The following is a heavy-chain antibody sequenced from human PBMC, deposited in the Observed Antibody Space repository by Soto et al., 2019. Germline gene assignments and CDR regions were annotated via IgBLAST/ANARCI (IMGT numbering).Heavy chain of an antibody. CDR3: ARTARVPDF. J-gene: IGHJ4*02. CDR2: IYHTGVT. Sequence: PSETLSLTCTVSGASITTYYWSWFRQPPGQGLESLGYIYHTGVTNSNPSLRGRLSISIDTAKNQFSLKLGSVTSADTAIYYCARTARVPDFWGPGILVTVSS. V-gene: IGHV4-59*01. CDR1: GASITTYY. D-gene: IGHD2-2*01.